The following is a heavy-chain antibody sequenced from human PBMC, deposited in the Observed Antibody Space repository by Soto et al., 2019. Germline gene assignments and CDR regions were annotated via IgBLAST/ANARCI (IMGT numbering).Heavy chain of an antibody. CDR1: GGSTCSSSYY. D-gene: IGHD3-10*01. J-gene: IGHJ4*02. Sequence: SETLSLTCTVSGGSTCSSSYYWGWIRQPPGNGLEWIGSIYYSGSTYYNPSLKSRVTISVDTSKNQFSLKLSSVTAADTAVYYCARLRGGDGYYGSGSYLEYWGQGTLVTVSS. V-gene: IGHV4-39*01. CDR3: ARLRGGDGYYGSGSYLEY. CDR2: IYYSGST.